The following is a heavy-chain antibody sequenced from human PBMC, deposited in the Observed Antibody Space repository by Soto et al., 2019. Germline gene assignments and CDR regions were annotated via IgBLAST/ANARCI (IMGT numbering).Heavy chain of an antibody. Sequence: SETLSLTCTVSGGSISSSSYYWGWIRQPPGKGLEWIGSIYYSGSTYYNPSLKSRVTISVDTSKNQFSLKLSSVTAADTAVYYCARGMTTVTTLDYWGQGTLVTAPQ. CDR2: IYYSGST. V-gene: IGHV4-39*01. J-gene: IGHJ4*02. CDR1: GGSISSSSYY. D-gene: IGHD4-4*01. CDR3: ARGMTTVTTLDY.